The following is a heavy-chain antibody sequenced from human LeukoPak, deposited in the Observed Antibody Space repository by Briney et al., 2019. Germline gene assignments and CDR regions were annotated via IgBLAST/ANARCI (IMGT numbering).Heavy chain of an antibody. Sequence: ASVKVSCKASGYTFTGYYMHWVLQAPGQGLECMGWINPNSGGTNYAQKFQGRVTMTRDTSISTAYMELSRLRSDDTAVYYCASKKPDRRYSYGFYYYYMDVWGKGTTVTVSS. CDR3: ASKKPDRRYSYGFYYYYMDV. D-gene: IGHD5-18*01. J-gene: IGHJ6*03. CDR2: INPNSGGT. V-gene: IGHV1-2*02. CDR1: GYTFTGYY.